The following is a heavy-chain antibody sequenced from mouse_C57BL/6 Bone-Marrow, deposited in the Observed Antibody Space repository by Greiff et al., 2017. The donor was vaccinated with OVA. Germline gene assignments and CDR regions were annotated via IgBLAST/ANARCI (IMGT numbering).Heavy chain of an antibody. J-gene: IGHJ2*01. CDR1: GYTFTSYW. CDR3: VPLLLYY. D-gene: IGHD1-2*01. V-gene: IGHV1-50*01. Sequence: QVQLKQPGAELVKPGASVKLSCKASGYTFTSYWMQWVKQRPGQGLEWIGEIDPSDSYTNYNQKFKGKATLTVDTSSSTAYMQLSSLTSEDSAVYYCVPLLLYYWGQGTTLTVSS. CDR2: IDPSDSYT.